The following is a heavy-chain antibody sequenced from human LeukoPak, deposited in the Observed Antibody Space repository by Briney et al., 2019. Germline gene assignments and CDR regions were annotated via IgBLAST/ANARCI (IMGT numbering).Heavy chain of an antibody. V-gene: IGHV4-59*01. CDR2: IYYSGGT. CDR1: DVSISNYF. CDR3: ARRSCSGGSCLFDF. Sequence: PSETLSLACTVSDVSISNYFWSWIRQPPGKGLQWIGYIYYSGGTNYNPSLKSRVTISVDTSKNQFSLKLSSVTTADTAVYYCARRSCSGGSCLFDFWGQGTLVTVSS. J-gene: IGHJ4*02. D-gene: IGHD2-15*01.